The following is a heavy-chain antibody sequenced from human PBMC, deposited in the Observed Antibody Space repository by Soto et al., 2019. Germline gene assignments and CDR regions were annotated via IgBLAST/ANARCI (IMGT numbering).Heavy chain of an antibody. D-gene: IGHD6-19*01. CDR3: ARGMDRSGCYYYFDY. CDR1: GGSISSYY. V-gene: IGHV4-59*01. CDR2: IYYSGST. Sequence: SETLSLTCTVSGGSISSYYWSWIRQPQGKGLEWIGYIYYSGSTNYNPSLKRRVTISVDTSKNQFSLKLSYVTAADTAVYYCARGMDRSGCYYYFDYWGQGTLVTVSS. J-gene: IGHJ4*02.